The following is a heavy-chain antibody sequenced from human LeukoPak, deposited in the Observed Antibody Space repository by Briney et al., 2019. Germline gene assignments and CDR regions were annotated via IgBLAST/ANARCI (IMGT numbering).Heavy chain of an antibody. V-gene: IGHV3-53*01. D-gene: IGHD3-22*01. Sequence: GGSLRLSCAASGFTVSSNYVSWVRQAPGKGLEWVSVIYSGGSTYYADSVKGRFTISRDNSKNTLYLQMNSLRAEDTAVYYCARDRWLNPRTGYMDVWGKGTTVTISS. CDR3: ARDRWLNPRTGYMDV. CDR1: GFTVSSNY. J-gene: IGHJ6*03. CDR2: IYSGGST.